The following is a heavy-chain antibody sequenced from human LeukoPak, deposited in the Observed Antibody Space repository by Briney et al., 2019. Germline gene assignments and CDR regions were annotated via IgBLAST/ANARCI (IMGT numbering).Heavy chain of an antibody. CDR1: GFMFSSYW. V-gene: IGHV3-74*01. J-gene: IGHJ3*02. D-gene: IGHD2-2*01. Sequence: PGGSLRLSCVASGFMFSSYWMNWVRQDPGKGLVWVSRINSDGSSTSYADSVKGRFTISRDNAKNTLFLQMNSLRAEDTAVYYCARGPGAFDIWGQGTMVNVSS. CDR3: ARGPGAFDI. CDR2: INSDGSST.